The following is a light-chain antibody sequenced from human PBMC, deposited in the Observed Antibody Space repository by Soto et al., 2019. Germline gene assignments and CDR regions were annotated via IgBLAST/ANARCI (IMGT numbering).Light chain of an antibody. CDR3: CSYAGRINWV. CDR2: EVS. CDR1: SSDVGSYNL. Sequence: QSALTQPASVSGSPGQSITISCTGTSSDVGSYNLVSWFQQHPGEAPKLIIYEVSDRPSGVSNRFSGSKSGNTASLTISGLQGSDEADYYCCSYAGRINWVFGGETKLTVL. V-gene: IGLV2-23*02. J-gene: IGLJ3*02.